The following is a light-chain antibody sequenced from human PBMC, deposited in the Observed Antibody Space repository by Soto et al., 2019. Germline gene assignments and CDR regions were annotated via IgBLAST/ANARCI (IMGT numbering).Light chain of an antibody. J-gene: IGKJ4*01. V-gene: IGKV3D-15*01. CDR2: GAS. CDR1: QSVNIY. CDR3: QQYDDWLRLN. Sequence: EIVMPHSQDTMSVSPCEIDPLYLRASQSVNIYLAWYQQKPGQAPRLLIFGASSRATGIPARFSGSGSGTEFNLTISSLQSEDFAVYFCQQYDDWLRLNCGGGPKGDIK.